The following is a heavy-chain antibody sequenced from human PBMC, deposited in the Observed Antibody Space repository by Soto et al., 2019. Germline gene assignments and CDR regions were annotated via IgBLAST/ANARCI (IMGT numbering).Heavy chain of an antibody. CDR2: ISYDGSNK. CDR1: GFTFSSYG. Sequence: PGGSLRLSCAASGFTFSSYGMHWVRQAPGKGLEWVAVISYDGSNKYYADSVKGRFAISRDNSKNTLYLQMNSLRAEDTAVYYCATSNGGTYYYYYGMDVWGQGTTVTAP. J-gene: IGHJ6*02. V-gene: IGHV3-30*03. CDR3: ATSNGGTYYYYYGMDV. D-gene: IGHD1-26*01.